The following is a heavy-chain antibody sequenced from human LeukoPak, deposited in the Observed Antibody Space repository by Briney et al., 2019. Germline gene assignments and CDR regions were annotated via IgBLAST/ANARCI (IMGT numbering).Heavy chain of an antibody. CDR3: ARSYYYDSSGTPDY. D-gene: IGHD3-22*01. CDR1: GFTFNTYG. V-gene: IGHV3-30*02. J-gene: IGHJ4*02. Sequence: GVPLRLSCAASGFTFNTYGMHWVRQAPGKGLEWVAFTRHDGSNDYYTDSVKGRFTISRDNSKNTLYLQMNSLRAEDTAVYYCARSYYYDSSGTPDYWGQGTLVTVST. CDR2: TRHDGSND.